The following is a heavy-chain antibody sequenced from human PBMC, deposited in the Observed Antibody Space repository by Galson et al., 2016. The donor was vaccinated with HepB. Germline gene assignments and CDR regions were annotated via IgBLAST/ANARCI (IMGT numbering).Heavy chain of an antibody. CDR2: ISGIGDKI. Sequence: SLRLSCAASGFTFRRYDMSWLRQAPGKGLEWVSDISGIGDKIKYADSVRGRFTISRDNSKNMLCLQTDSLRVEDTAVYYCAGSWTWGQGTLVTVSS. J-gene: IGHJ5*02. CDR1: GFTFRRYD. CDR3: AGSWT. D-gene: IGHD3-3*01. V-gene: IGHV3-23*01.